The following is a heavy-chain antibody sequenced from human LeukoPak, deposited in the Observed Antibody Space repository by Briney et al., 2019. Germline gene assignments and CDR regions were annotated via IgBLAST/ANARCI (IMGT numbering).Heavy chain of an antibody. CDR1: GDSVSNKIGG. J-gene: IGHJ3*02. CDR2: AFYRSKWNI. D-gene: IGHD3-10*01. V-gene: IGHV6-1*01. CDR3: GRGGLVRGSLNSMSAFDI. Sequence: SQTLSLTCAISGDSVSNKIGGWNWIRQSPSSGLEWLGRAFYRSKWNINYGASVQSRVTINVDTSKNQFSLQLKSVTPEDKAVYYCGRGGLVRGSLNSMSAFDIWDQGTMVTVSS.